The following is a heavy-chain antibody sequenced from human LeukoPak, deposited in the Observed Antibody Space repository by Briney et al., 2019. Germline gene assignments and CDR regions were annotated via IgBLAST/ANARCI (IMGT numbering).Heavy chain of an antibody. CDR1: GGSISSYY. CDR3: ARDGACSSTSCRNHPFDY. D-gene: IGHD2-2*01. Sequence: SSGTLSLTCTVSGGSISSYYWSWIRQPPGKGLEWIGYIYYSGSTNYNPSLKSRVTISVDTSKNQFSLKLSSVTAADTAVYYCARDGACSSTSCRNHPFDYWGQGTLVTVSS. V-gene: IGHV4-59*01. CDR2: IYYSGST. J-gene: IGHJ4*02.